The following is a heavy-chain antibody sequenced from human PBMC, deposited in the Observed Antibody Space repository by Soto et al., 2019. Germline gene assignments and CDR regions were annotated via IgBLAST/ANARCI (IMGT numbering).Heavy chain of an antibody. Sequence: GGSLRLSCAASGFTFCNYAISGARQAPGKGLEWVSIISGSGDTPYYADSVKGRFTISRDNSRNTLYQKMNSLRAGDSAKYYCAKEGTSGLCYFDYWGPGTLVTVSS. CDR3: AKEGTSGLCYFDY. J-gene: IGHJ4*02. CDR1: GFTFCNYA. V-gene: IGHV3-23*01. CDR2: ISGSGDTP. D-gene: IGHD6-19*01.